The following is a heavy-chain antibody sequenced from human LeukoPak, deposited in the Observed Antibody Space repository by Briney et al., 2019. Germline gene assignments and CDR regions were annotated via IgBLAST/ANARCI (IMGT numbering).Heavy chain of an antibody. J-gene: IGHJ5*02. V-gene: IGHV5-10-1*01. CDR3: ARHEGVAGITGTTDWFDP. CDR1: GYSFTSYW. CDR2: IAPSDSYT. Sequence: GESLKISCKGSGYSFTSYWIIWVRQMPGKGLEWMGKIAPSDSYTKYSPSFQGHVIVSADKSLSTAYLQWSSLKASDTAMYYCARHEGVAGITGTTDWFDPWGQGTLVTVSS. D-gene: IGHD1-20*01.